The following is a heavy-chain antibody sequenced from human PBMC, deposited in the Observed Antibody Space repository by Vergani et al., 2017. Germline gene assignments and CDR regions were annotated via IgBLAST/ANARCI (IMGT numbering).Heavy chain of an antibody. CDR2: LNHSGST. CDR3: ARGLNYDILTGYKWFDP. J-gene: IGHJ5*02. V-gene: IGHV4-34*01. Sequence: QVQLQQWGAGLLKPSETLSLTCAVYGGSFSGYYWSWIRQPPGKGLEWIGELNHSGSTNYNPSLKSRVTISVDTSKNQFSLKLSSVTAADTAVYYCARGLNYDILTGYKWFDPWGQGTLVTVSS. D-gene: IGHD3-9*01. CDR1: GGSFSGYY.